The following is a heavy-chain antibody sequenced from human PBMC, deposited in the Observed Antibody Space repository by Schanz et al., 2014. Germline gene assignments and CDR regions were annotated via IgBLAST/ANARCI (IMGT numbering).Heavy chain of an antibody. J-gene: IGHJ6*02. CDR1: GFTVSDNY. CDR3: ARPLGPNYYYYGLDV. CDR2: INSDGSTT. V-gene: IGHV3-74*02. Sequence: VQLVESGGGVVQPGGSLRLSCAASGFTVSDNYMTWVRQAPGKGLVWVSRINSDGSTTIYADSVKGRFTISRDNAKNTLYLQMNSLRAEDTAVYYCARPLGPNYYYYGLDVWGQGTQVAVSS.